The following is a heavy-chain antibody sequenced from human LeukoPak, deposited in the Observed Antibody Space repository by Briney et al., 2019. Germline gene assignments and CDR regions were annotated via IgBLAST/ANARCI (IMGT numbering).Heavy chain of an antibody. Sequence: SGGSLRLSCAASGFTFSSYAMSWVRQAPGKGLEWVSAISGSGGSTYYADSVKGRFTISRGNSKNTLYLQMNSLRAEDTAVYYCAKVTYYDFWSGYYSAFDIWGQGTMVTVSS. CDR1: GFTFSSYA. CDR3: AKVTYYDFWSGYYSAFDI. D-gene: IGHD3-3*01. J-gene: IGHJ3*02. V-gene: IGHV3-23*01. CDR2: ISGSGGST.